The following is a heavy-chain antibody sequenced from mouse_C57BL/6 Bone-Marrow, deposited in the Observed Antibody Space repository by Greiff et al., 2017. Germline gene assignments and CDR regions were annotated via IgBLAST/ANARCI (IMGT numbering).Heavy chain of an antibody. CDR1: GYTFTDYY. J-gene: IGHJ3*01. CDR3: ASPYGTSYGSSWFAY. Sequence: QVHVKQSGAELVRPGASVKLSCKASGYTFTDYYINWVKQRPGQGLEWIARIYPGSGNTYYNEKFKGKATLTAEKSSSTANMQLSSLTSEDSAVYFSASPYGTSYGSSWFAYWGQGTLVTVSA. CDR2: IYPGSGNT. D-gene: IGHD1-1*01. V-gene: IGHV1-76*01.